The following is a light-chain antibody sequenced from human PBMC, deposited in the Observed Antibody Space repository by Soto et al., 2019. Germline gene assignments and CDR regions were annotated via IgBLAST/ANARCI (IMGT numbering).Light chain of an antibody. CDR3: QGHSTYPRT. CDR1: QTISSW. J-gene: IGKJ1*01. V-gene: IGKV1-5*03. CDR2: KAS. Sequence: DIQMTQSPSTLSGSVGDRVTITCRASQTISSWLAWYQQKPGKAPKLLIYKASTLKSGVPSRFSGSGSGTEFTLTISSLQPDDFATYYCQGHSTYPRTFGQGTKVDIK.